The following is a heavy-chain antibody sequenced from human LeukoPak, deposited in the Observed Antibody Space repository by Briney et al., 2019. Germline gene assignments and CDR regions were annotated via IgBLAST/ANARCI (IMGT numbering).Heavy chain of an antibody. J-gene: IGHJ6*03. Sequence: GGSLRLSCAASGFTFSSYSMNWVRQAPGKGLEWVSYISSSSSTIYYADSVKGRFTISRDNAKNSLYLQMDSLGPEDTAVYYCARDPYSGKYGNDYYYYMDVWGKGTTVTIS. CDR1: GFTFSSYS. CDR3: ARDPYSGKYGNDYYYYMDV. D-gene: IGHD1-26*01. CDR2: ISSSSSTI. V-gene: IGHV3-48*01.